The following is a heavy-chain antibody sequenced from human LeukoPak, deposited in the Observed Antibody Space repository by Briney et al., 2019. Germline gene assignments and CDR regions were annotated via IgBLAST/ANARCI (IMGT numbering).Heavy chain of an antibody. J-gene: IGHJ2*01. CDR3: AKVAPIDKATLLHWHFDL. CDR2: ILGSGDST. Sequence: PGGSLRLSCAASGFPFSRNAMSWVRPAPGKGLEWGSGILGSGDSTYYADSVKGRFTISRDNSENTLYLQMNSLRGEDTAVYYCAKVAPIDKATLLHWHFDLWGRGTLVTVSS. CDR1: GFPFSRNA. V-gene: IGHV3-23*01. D-gene: IGHD5-24*01.